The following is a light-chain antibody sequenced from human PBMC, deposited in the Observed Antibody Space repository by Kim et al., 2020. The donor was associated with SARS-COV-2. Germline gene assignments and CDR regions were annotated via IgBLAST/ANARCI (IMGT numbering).Light chain of an antibody. CDR3: CSFAGLYTHV. CDR2: SVT. Sequence: GQSVTIAGTGTGSDVGAYTYISWYQQHTGKAPKLIIYSVTERPSGVPDRFSGSKSGPTASLTISGLQADDEADYYCCSFAGLYTHVFGGGTKVTVL. V-gene: IGLV2-11*03. J-gene: IGLJ2*01. CDR1: GSDVGAYTY.